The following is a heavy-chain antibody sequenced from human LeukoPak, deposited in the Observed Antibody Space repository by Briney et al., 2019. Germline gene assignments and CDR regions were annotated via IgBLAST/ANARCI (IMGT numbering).Heavy chain of an antibody. CDR3: AKDRLKWEFGELLY. CDR1: GFTFSSYG. Sequence: GGSLRLSCAASGFTFSSYGMHWVRQAPGKGLEWVAFMRYDGSNKYYADSVKGRFTISRDNSKNTLYLQMNSLRAEDTAVYYCAKDRLKWEFGELLYWGQGTLVTVSS. V-gene: IGHV3-30*02. CDR2: MRYDGSNK. J-gene: IGHJ4*02. D-gene: IGHD3-10*01.